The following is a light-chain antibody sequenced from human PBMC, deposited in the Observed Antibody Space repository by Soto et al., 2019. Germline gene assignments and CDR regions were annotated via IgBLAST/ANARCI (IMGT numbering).Light chain of an antibody. V-gene: IGLV1-51*01. CDR3: GTWDSNLSNGVV. J-gene: IGLJ2*01. Sequence: QSVLTQPPSGSAAPGQRVTIFCSGSSSTIGNNYVSWYQQLPGTAPILLIYDDYQRPSGIPDRFSGSKSGTSATLVITGLQTGDEADHYCGTWDSNLSNGVVFGGGTKLTIL. CDR2: DDY. CDR1: SSTIGNNY.